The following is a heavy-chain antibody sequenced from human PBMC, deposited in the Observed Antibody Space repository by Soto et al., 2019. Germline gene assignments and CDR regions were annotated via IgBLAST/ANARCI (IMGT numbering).Heavy chain of an antibody. CDR1: GGTIRSSSYY. V-gene: IGHV4-39*01. CDR3: ARHPYYGDYRLYYYGMDV. D-gene: IGHD4-17*01. Sequence: PSETLSLTCTVSGGTIRSSSYYWGWIRQPPGKGLVWIGSIYYDESTDYNPSLKTRVTLSIDTSKNQFSLKLSSVTAADTAVYYCARHPYYGDYRLYYYGMDVWGQGTTVTVSS. J-gene: IGHJ6*02. CDR2: IYYDEST.